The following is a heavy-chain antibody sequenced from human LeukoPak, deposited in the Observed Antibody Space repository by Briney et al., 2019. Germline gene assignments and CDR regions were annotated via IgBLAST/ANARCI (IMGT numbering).Heavy chain of an antibody. V-gene: IGHV4-31*03. CDR2: IFYSGNT. CDR1: GGSISSGAYY. J-gene: IGHJ4*02. D-gene: IGHD4-17*01. Sequence: SETLSLTCTVPGGSISSGAYYWSWIRQHPGKGLEWIGYIFYSGNTYYNPSLKSRVTISVDTSKHQFSLNLSSVTAADTAVYYCARVNRGNGNYLSYYFDYWGQGTLVTVSS. CDR3: ARVNRGNGNYLSYYFDY.